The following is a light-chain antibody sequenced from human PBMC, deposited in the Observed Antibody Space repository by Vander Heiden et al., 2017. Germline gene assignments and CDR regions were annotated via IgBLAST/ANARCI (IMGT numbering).Light chain of an antibody. CDR3: CSYAGTSTPYV. CDR1: SSDVGSYNL. Sequence: HSSLTQPAPVSPSPGQSMPIACTGTSSDVGSYNLVSWYQQHPGKAPKLMIFEVLKRPSGVSARFSGSKSGNTASLTISGLQAEDEADYYCCSYAGTSTPYVFGTGTKVTVL. J-gene: IGLJ1*01. CDR2: EVL. V-gene: IGLV2-23*02.